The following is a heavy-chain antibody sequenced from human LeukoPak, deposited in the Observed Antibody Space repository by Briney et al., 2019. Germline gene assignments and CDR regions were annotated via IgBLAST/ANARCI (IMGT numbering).Heavy chain of an antibody. V-gene: IGHV1-8*01. Sequence: ASVKVSCKASGYTFTSYDINWVRQATGQGLEWMGWMNPNSGNTGYAQKFQGRVTITRNTSISTAYMELSSLRSEDTAVYYCARGGITMVRGVIITPPHAFDIWGQGTMVTVSS. J-gene: IGHJ3*02. CDR2: MNPNSGNT. CDR3: ARGGITMVRGVIITPPHAFDI. D-gene: IGHD3-10*01. CDR1: GYTFTSYD.